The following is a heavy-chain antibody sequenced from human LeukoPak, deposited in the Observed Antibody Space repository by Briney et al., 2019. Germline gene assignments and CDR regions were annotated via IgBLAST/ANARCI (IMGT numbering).Heavy chain of an antibody. J-gene: IGHJ6*03. D-gene: IGHD5-12*01. Sequence: ASVKVSCKVSGYTLTELSMHWVRQAPGKGLEWMGGFDPEDGETIYAQKFQGRVTMTEDTSTDTAYMELSSLRSEDTAVYYCATREGGYGLTSYYYYYMDVWGKGTTVTVSS. CDR3: ATREGGYGLTSYYYYYMDV. CDR2: FDPEDGET. CDR1: GYTLTELS. V-gene: IGHV1-24*01.